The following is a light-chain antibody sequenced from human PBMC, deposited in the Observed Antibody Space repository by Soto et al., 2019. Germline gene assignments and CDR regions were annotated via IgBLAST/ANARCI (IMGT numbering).Light chain of an antibody. CDR3: QQSYSTLIT. V-gene: IGKV1-39*01. CDR2: AAS. CDR1: QTISSY. Sequence: DIQMTQSPSSLSASVGYRVTITCRASQTISSYLNWYQQKPGKAPKLLIYAASNLQSGVPSRFSGSGSGTDFTLTISSLQPEDFATYYCQQSYSTLITFGQGTRLEI. J-gene: IGKJ5*01.